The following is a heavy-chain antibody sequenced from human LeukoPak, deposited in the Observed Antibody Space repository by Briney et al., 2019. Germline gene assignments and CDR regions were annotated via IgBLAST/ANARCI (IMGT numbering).Heavy chain of an antibody. CDR3: ARRYCSSTSCPFIPLRSDAFDI. J-gene: IGHJ3*02. CDR2: INPNSGGT. V-gene: IGHV1-2*02. Sequence: GASVKVSCKASGYTFTSYDINWVRQATGQGLEWMGWINPNSGGTNYAQKFQGRVTMTRDTSISTAYMELSRLRSDDTAVYYCARRYCSSTSCPFIPLRSDAFDIWGQGTMVTVSS. D-gene: IGHD2-2*01. CDR1: GYTFTSYD.